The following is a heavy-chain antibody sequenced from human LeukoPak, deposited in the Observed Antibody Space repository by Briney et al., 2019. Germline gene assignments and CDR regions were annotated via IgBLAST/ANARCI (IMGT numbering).Heavy chain of an antibody. Sequence: GGSLRLSCAASGFTFSSYAMSWVRQAPGKGLEWVSAISGSGGSTYYADSVKGRFTISRDNPKNTLYLQMNSLRAEDTAVYYCAKDIKWLLELDYWGQGTLVTVSS. CDR3: AKDIKWLLELDY. D-gene: IGHD3-22*01. J-gene: IGHJ4*02. CDR2: ISGSGGST. V-gene: IGHV3-23*01. CDR1: GFTFSSYA.